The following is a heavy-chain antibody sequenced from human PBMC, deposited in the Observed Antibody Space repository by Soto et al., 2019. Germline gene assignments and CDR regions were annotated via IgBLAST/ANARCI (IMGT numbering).Heavy chain of an antibody. V-gene: IGHV3-23*01. CDR1: GFTFSSYA. Sequence: GGSLRLSCAASGFTFSSYAMSWVRQAPGKGLEWVSAISGSGGSTYYADSVKGRFTISRDNSKNTLYLQMNSLRAEDTAVYYCAKQGGYDYLDYYYYMDVWGKGTTVTVSS. J-gene: IGHJ6*03. D-gene: IGHD5-12*01. CDR3: AKQGGYDYLDYYYYMDV. CDR2: ISGSGGST.